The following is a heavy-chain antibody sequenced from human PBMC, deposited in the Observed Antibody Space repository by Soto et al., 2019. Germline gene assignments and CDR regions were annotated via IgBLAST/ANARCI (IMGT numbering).Heavy chain of an antibody. Sequence: QSGGSLRLSCAASGFTFSSYAMSWVRQAPGKGLEWVSAISGSGGSTYYADSVKGRFTISRDNSKNTLYLQMNSLRAEDTAVYYCAKLRGNFGLDYYGMDVWGQGTTVTVSS. J-gene: IGHJ6*02. CDR2: ISGSGGST. V-gene: IGHV3-23*01. D-gene: IGHD1-7*01. CDR3: AKLRGNFGLDYYGMDV. CDR1: GFTFSSYA.